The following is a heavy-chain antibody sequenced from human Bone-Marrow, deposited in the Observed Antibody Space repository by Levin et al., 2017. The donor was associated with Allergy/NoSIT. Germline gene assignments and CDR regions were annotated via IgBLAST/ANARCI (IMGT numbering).Heavy chain of an antibody. CDR1: GFTFSTYA. J-gene: IGHJ5*02. D-gene: IGHD3-3*01. Sequence: GESLKISCAASGFTFSTYAMSWVRQAPGKGLEWVSAIRGSDGHTYYADSVKGRFTISRDNSKNTLYLQMNSLRAEDTAVYYCAKCKSGFGITPFGVGLDPWGLGTLVTVSP. V-gene: IGHV3-23*01. CDR2: IRGSDGHT. CDR3: AKCKSGFGITPFGVGLDP.